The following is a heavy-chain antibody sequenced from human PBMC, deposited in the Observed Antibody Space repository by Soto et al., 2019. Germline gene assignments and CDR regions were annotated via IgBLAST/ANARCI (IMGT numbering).Heavy chain of an antibody. J-gene: IGHJ6*02. V-gene: IGHV4-34*01. D-gene: IGHD2-2*01. CDR3: ARVIWVPAASIYYYYYGMDV. CDR1: GGSFSGYY. CDR2: INHSGST. Sequence: ETLSLTCAVYGGSFSGYYWSWIRQPPGKGLEWIGEINHSGSTNYNPSLKSRVTISVDTSKNQFSLKLSSVTAADTAVYYCARVIWVPAASIYYYYYGMDVWGQGTTVTVSS.